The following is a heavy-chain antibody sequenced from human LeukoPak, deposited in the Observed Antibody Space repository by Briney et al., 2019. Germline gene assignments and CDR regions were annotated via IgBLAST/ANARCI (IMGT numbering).Heavy chain of an antibody. CDR2: IIPIFGTA. Sequence: ASVKVSCKASGGTFSSYAISWVRQAPGQGLEWTGGIIPIFGTANYAQKFQGRVTITADGSTSTAYMELSSLRSEDTAVYYCARTYYYDSSGYETFDYWGQGTLVTVSS. J-gene: IGHJ4*02. CDR3: ARTYYYDSSGYETFDY. V-gene: IGHV1-69*13. D-gene: IGHD3-22*01. CDR1: GGTFSSYA.